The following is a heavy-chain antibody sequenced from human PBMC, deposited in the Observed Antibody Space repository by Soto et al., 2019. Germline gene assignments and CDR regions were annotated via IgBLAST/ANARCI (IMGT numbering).Heavy chain of an antibody. CDR3: ARTPWNYADSVFLEWVASGMDV. CDR1: RFPYSSCG. V-gene: IGHV3-30*03. D-gene: IGHD3-3*01. Sequence: PGGSMTHARVASRFPYSSCGTHCVRQAQGKGLEWVAVISYDGSNKYYADSVKGRFTISRDNSKNTLYLQMNRLRAEDTAVYYCARTPWNYADSVFLEWVASGMDVCGLDATVTVSS. J-gene: IGHJ6*02. CDR2: ISYDGSNK.